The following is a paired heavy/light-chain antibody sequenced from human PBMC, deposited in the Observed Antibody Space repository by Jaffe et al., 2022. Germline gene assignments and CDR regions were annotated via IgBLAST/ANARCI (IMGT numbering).Light chain of an antibody. CDR3: QSYDSSLSGWV. Sequence: QSVLTQPPSVSGAPGQRVTISCTGSSSNIGAGWDVQWYQQLPGTAPKLLIYGNNNRPSGVPDRFSGSKSGTSASLAITGLQAEDEANYYCQSYDSSLSGWVFGGGTKLTVL. J-gene: IGLJ3*02. V-gene: IGLV1-40*01. CDR1: SSNIGAGWD. CDR2: GNN.
Heavy chain of an antibody. D-gene: IGHD6-13*01. V-gene: IGHV3-21*01. CDR1: GFTFSSYS. CDR2: ISSSSRDI. CDR3: ARVGIAAAGATYYHYYMDV. J-gene: IGHJ6*03. Sequence: EVQLVESGGGLVKPGGSLRLSCAASGFTFSSYSMNWVRQAPGKGLEWVSSISSSSRDIDYADSVKGRFTISRDNAKNSLYLQMNSLRGEDTAVYYCARVGIAAAGATYYHYYMDVWGKGTTVTVSS.